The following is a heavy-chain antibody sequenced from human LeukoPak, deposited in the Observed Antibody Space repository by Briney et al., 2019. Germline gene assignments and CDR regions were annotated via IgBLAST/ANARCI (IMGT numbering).Heavy chain of an antibody. CDR1: KFIFSDYS. J-gene: IGHJ5*02. CDR2: ISSSSSYI. Sequence: GGSLRLSCAASKFIFSDYSMNWVRQAPGKGLEWVSSISSSSSYIYYADSVKGRFTISRDNAKNSLYLQMNSLRAEDAAVYYCARDWVSAWGQGTLVTVSS. V-gene: IGHV3-21*01. CDR3: ARDWVSA. D-gene: IGHD2-21*01.